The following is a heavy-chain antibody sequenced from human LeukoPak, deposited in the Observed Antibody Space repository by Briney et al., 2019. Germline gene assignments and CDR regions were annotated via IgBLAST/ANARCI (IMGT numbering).Heavy chain of an antibody. Sequence: PGGSLRLSCAASGFTFDDHAMHWVRQAPGKGLEWVSGISWNSGSIGYADSVKGRFTISRDNAKNSLYLQMNSLRAEDTALYYCAKSARTYYYYMDVWGKGTTVTVSS. CDR3: AKSARTYYYYMDV. D-gene: IGHD6-25*01. J-gene: IGHJ6*03. CDR2: ISWNSGSI. V-gene: IGHV3-9*01. CDR1: GFTFDDHA.